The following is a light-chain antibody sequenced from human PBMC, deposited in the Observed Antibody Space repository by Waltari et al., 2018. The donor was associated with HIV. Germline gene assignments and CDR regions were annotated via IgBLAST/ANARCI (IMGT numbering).Light chain of an antibody. J-gene: IGLJ3*02. Sequence: QSALTQPPSAPGSLGQSVTISCTGSSSDIGAYDSVSCFQQHPRSAPQLLLYEVTRRPSTVSDRFSGSRSGSTAFLTVAGLQPDDEATYFCSAYGDSLRVLFGGGTNVTVL. CDR3: SAYGDSLRVL. CDR1: SSDIGAYDS. CDR2: EVT. V-gene: IGLV2-8*01.